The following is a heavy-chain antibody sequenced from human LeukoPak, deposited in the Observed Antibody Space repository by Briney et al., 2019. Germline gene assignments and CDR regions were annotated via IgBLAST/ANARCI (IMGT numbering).Heavy chain of an antibody. J-gene: IGHJ4*02. CDR2: ISRNSGSI. CDR1: GFTFDDYA. Sequence: GGSLRLSCAASGFTFDDYAMHWVRQAPGKGLEWVSGISRNSGSIGYADSVKGRFTISRDNAKNSLYLQMNSLRAEDTALYYCAKASLWFGELLSPFDYWGQGTLVTVSS. V-gene: IGHV3-9*01. CDR3: AKASLWFGELLSPFDY. D-gene: IGHD3-10*01.